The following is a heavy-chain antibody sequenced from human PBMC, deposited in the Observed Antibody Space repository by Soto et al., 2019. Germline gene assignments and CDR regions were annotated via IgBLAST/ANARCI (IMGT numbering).Heavy chain of an antibody. J-gene: IGHJ6*02. CDR2: IYYSGST. CDR3: ARAIIKMSYYDSRGPTRGYHGMDV. V-gene: IGHV4-59*01. D-gene: IGHD3-22*01. CDR1: GGSISSYY. Sequence: SETLSLTCTVSGGSISSYYWSWIRQPPGKGLEWIGYIYYSGSTNYNPSLKSRVTISVDTSKNQFSLKLSSVTAADTAVYYCARAIIKMSYYDSRGPTRGYHGMDVWGQGTTVTVSS.